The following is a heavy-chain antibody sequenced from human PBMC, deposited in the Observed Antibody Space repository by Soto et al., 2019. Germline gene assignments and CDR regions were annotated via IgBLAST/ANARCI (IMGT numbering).Heavy chain of an antibody. CDR3: VFDFWLVPTV. Sequence: EVQLVESGGGLVQPGGSLKLSCAASGFTFSTHSMNWVRQAPGRGLEWGSYTHSSSRWEGYADSVRGRFTVSRNNAKNSLYLQMSSLRAEDTAVYYCVFDFWLVPTVWGKGTTVTVSS. J-gene: IGHJ6*04. D-gene: IGHD3-3*01. V-gene: IGHV3-48*01. CDR2: THSSSRWE. CDR1: GFTFSTHS.